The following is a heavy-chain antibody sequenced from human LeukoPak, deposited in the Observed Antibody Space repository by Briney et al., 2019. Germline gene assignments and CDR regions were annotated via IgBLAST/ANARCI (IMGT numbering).Heavy chain of an antibody. CDR1: GYTFTSYD. CDR2: MNPNSGNT. CDR3: ARKRGYRGYDPGSYYYYYMDV. V-gene: IGHV1-8*03. D-gene: IGHD5-12*01. J-gene: IGHJ6*03. Sequence: GASVKVSCKASGYTFTSYDINWVRQATGQGLEWMGWMNPNSGNTGYAQKFQGRVTITRNTSISTAYMELSSLRSEDTAVYYCARKRGYRGYDPGSYYYYYMDVWGKGTTVTVSS.